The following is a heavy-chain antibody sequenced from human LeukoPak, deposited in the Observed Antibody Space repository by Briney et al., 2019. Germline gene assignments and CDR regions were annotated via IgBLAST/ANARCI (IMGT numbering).Heavy chain of an antibody. D-gene: IGHD6-13*01. V-gene: IGHV3-23*01. CDR1: GFTFSTFA. J-gene: IGHJ4*02. CDR3: ARDGYSASWYNY. CDR2: IFPSGGEI. Sequence: GGSLRLPCEASGFTFSTFAMIWVRQPPGKGLEWVSSIFPSGGEIHYADSVRGRFTISRDNSKSTLSLQMNSLRAEDTAVYYCARDGYSASWYNYWGQGTLVTVSS.